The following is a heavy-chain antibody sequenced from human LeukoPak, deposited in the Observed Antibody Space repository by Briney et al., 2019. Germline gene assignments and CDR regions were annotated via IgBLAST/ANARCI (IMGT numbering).Heavy chain of an antibody. Sequence: ASVKVSCKASGYTFTSYGFSWVRQAPGQGLEWMGWISAYNGNTNYAQKFQGRVTMTTDTSTSTVYMELRSLRSDDTAVYSCASAREPVECDYWGRGTLVTVSS. CDR1: GYTFTSYG. J-gene: IGHJ4*02. V-gene: IGHV1-18*01. CDR2: ISAYNGNT. CDR3: ASAREPVECDY. D-gene: IGHD1-14*01.